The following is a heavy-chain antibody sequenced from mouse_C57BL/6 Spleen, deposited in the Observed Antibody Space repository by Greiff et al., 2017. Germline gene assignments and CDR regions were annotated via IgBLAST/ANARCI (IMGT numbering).Heavy chain of an antibody. CDR3: ARYDSNYGNYAMDY. Sequence: EVQGVESGGGLVQPGGSLSLSCAASGFTFTDYYMSWVRQPPGKALEWLGFIRNKANGYTTEYSASVKGRFTISRDNSQSILYLQMNALRAEDSATYDCARYDSNYGNYAMDYWGQGTSVTVSS. V-gene: IGHV7-3*01. CDR1: GFTFTDYY. D-gene: IGHD2-5*01. J-gene: IGHJ4*01. CDR2: IRNKANGYTT.